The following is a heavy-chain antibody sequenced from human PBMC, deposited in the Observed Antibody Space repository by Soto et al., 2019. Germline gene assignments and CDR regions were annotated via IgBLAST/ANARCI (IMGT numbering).Heavy chain of an antibody. J-gene: IGHJ6*02. CDR3: AGGGVRGVITRTRDYYGMDV. D-gene: IGHD3-10*01. V-gene: IGHV5-51*01. CDR2: IYPGDSDT. CDR1: GDRFTSYW. Sequence: PGESLKISCQGSGDRFTSYWIGWVRQMPGKGLECMGIIYPGDSDTRYSPSFQGQVTISADKSISTAYLQWSSLKASDTAMYYCAGGGVRGVITRTRDYYGMDVWGQGTTVTVSS.